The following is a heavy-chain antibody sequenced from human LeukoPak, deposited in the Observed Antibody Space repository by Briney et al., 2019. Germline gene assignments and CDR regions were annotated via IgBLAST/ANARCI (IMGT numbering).Heavy chain of an antibody. CDR1: GYTFTGYY. CDR3: AKVPPSITAAGNWLGP. CDR2: INPNTGGT. J-gene: IGHJ5*02. Sequence: ASVKVSCKASGYTFTGYYIHWVRQAPGQGLEWMGRINPNTGGTDYAQKFQGRATMTRDTSITTAYMELSRLTSDDTAIYYCAKVPPSITAAGNWLGPWGQGALVTVSS. V-gene: IGHV1-2*06. D-gene: IGHD6-13*01.